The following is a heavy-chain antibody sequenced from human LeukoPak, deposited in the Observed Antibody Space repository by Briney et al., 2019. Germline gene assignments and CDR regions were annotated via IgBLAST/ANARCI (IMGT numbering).Heavy chain of an antibody. D-gene: IGHD5-24*01. CDR2: IHYGGST. CDR3: ARDQGRWIKRWLQSGHAFDI. Sequence: SETLSLTCTVSGGSVSSGSYYRGCIRQPPGKGLERNGNIHYGGSTNYNPSLKSRVTISVDTSKNQFSLKLSSVTAADTAVYYCARDQGRWIKRWLQSGHAFDIWGQGTMVTVSS. V-gene: IGHV4-61*01. J-gene: IGHJ3*02. CDR1: GGSVSSGSYY.